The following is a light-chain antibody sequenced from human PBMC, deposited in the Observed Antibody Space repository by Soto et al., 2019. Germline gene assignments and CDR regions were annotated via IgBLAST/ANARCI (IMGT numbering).Light chain of an antibody. J-gene: IGKJ4*01. CDR2: GAS. CDR3: HQYDSSPLT. V-gene: IGKV3-20*01. Sequence: EIVLTQSPGTLSLSPGERATLSCRASQSVSSSYLAWYQQKPGQAPRLLIYGASSRATGIPDRFSPSGSGTDFPLTISRLEPEDFAVYYCHQYDSSPLTFGGGTKVEIK. CDR1: QSVSSSY.